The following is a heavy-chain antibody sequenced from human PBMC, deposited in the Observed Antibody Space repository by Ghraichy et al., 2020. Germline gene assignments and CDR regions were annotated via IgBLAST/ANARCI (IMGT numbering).Heavy chain of an antibody. CDR2: IYDSGST. Sequence: GGEGGGGVRQGGGRGREWIGYIYDSGSTYYNPSLRSRVTISVDTSKNQFSLRLSSVTAADTAMYYCARGDSSGPYYFDYWGQGTLITVSS. D-gene: IGHD3-22*01. CDR3: ARGDSSGPYYFDY. J-gene: IGHJ4*02. CDR1: GGEG. V-gene: IGHV4-31*02.